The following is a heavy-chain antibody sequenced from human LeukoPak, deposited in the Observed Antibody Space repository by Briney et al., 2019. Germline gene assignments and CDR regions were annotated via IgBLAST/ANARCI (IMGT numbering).Heavy chain of an antibody. D-gene: IGHD2-21*02. V-gene: IGHV3-23*01. J-gene: IGHJ5*02. CDR2: IGGVGDT. CDR1: GFTFSTYV. CDR3: AKDTTAMWFDL. Sequence: GGSLRLSCAASGFTFSTYVMNWVRQAPGKGLEWVSTIGGVGDTYYADSVKGRFTISRDNSKNTVSLQMNSLRAEDTAHYYCAKDTTAMWFDLWGQGTLVTVSS.